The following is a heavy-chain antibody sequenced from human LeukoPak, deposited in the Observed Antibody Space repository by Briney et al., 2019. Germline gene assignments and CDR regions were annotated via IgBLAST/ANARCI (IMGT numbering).Heavy chain of an antibody. J-gene: IGHJ4*02. D-gene: IGHD6-13*01. V-gene: IGHV3-38-3*01. CDR2: ISGGST. CDR3: ARGVRIAAAGHDY. Sequence: GGSLRLSCAASGFTVSSNEMSWVRQAPGKGLEWVSSISGGSTYYADSRKGRFTISRDNAKNTLYLQMNSLRAEDTAVYYCARGVRIAAAGHDYWGQGTLVTVSS. CDR1: GFTVSSNE.